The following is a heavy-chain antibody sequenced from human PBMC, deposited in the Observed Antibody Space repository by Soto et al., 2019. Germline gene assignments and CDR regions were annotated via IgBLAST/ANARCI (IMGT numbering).Heavy chain of an antibody. J-gene: IGHJ6*02. Sequence: PGESLKISCKGSGYSFTSYWISWVRQMPGKGLEWMGRIDPSDSYTNYSPSFQGHVTISADKSISTAYLQWSSLKASDTAMYYCARCPVVPAAIQAYYYYYGMDVWGQGTTVTVSS. D-gene: IGHD2-2*02. CDR2: IDPSDSYT. CDR3: ARCPVVPAAIQAYYYYYGMDV. CDR1: GYSFTSYW. V-gene: IGHV5-10-1*01.